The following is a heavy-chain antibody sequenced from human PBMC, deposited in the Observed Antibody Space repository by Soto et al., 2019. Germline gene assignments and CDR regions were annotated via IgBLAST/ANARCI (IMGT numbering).Heavy chain of an antibody. J-gene: IGHJ4*02. D-gene: IGHD6-6*01. CDR2: INSDGGST. V-gene: IGHV3-74*01. Sequence: PGGSLRLSCAASGFTFSSYWMHWVRQAPGKGLVWVSGINSDGGSTSYADSVKGRFTISRDNSKNTLYLQMNSLRAEDTAVYYCAKISSSSGNLFDYWGQGTLVTVSS. CDR3: AKISSSSGNLFDY. CDR1: GFTFSSYW.